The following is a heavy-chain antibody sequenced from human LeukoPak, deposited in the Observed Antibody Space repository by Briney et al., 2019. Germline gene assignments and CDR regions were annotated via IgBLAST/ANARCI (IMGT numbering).Heavy chain of an antibody. CDR3: AREIQLWLPDY. Sequence: ASVNLSCKASGYTFTIYGISWVRQAPGQGLEWMGWISAYNGNTNYAQKLQGRVTMTTDTSTTTAYMDLQSIRSDDTAVYYCAREIQLWLPDYWGQGTLVTGSS. D-gene: IGHD5-18*01. CDR1: GYTFTIYG. J-gene: IGHJ4*02. V-gene: IGHV1-18*01. CDR2: ISAYNGNT.